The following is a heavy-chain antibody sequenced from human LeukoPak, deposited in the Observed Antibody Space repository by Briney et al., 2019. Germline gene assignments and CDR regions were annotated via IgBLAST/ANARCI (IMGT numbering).Heavy chain of an antibody. CDR2: IIPIFGTA. V-gene: IGHV1-69*05. CDR3: AREEGDYPGYYFDY. CDR1: GYTFTDSF. J-gene: IGHJ4*02. D-gene: IGHD3-16*01. Sequence: SVKVSCKASGYTFTDSFIHWVRQAPGQGLEWMGRIIPIFGTANYAQKFQGRVTITTDESTSTAYMELSSLRSEDTAVYYCAREEGDYPGYYFDYWGQGTLVTVSS.